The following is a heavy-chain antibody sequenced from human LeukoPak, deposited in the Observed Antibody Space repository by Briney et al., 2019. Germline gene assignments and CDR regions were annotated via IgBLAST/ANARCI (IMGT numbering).Heavy chain of an antibody. V-gene: IGHV1-2*06. CDR3: ATHADYGDNIHF. J-gene: IGHJ4*02. D-gene: IGHD4-17*01. CDR1: GFTFIAYY. Sequence: ASVKVSCKTSGFTFIAYYIHWVRQAPGQGLEWVGRINPNSGGTNYAQKFQGRVTVTRDTSTTTAYMELSSLNSDDTAIYYCATHADYGDNIHFWGQGTLVTVPS. CDR2: INPNSGGT.